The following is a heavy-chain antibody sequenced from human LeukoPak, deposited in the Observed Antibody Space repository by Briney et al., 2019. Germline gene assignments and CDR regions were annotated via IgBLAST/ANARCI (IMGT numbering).Heavy chain of an antibody. CDR2: IRYDASDK. Sequence: GGSLRLSCAASGFTFSNFGMHWVRQAPGKGLEWVAFIRYDASDKYYADSVKGRFTISRDNSKNTLYLQMNSLRVEDTAVYYCAKDIRTRGKVAAAGTWGQGTLVTVSS. CDR3: AKDIRTRGKVAAAGT. J-gene: IGHJ5*02. D-gene: IGHD6-13*01. V-gene: IGHV3-30*02. CDR1: GFTFSNFG.